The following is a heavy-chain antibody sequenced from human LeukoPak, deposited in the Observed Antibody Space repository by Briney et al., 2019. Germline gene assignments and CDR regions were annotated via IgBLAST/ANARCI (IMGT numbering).Heavy chain of an antibody. D-gene: IGHD3-10*01. CDR2: ICHTINT. J-gene: IGHJ4*02. CDR1: RESTNIFY. V-gene: IGHV4-59*01. Sequence: SETLSLTCTVFRESTNIFYLTWVREPASPELEGIGDICHTINTNYNPSPQPRLTMSAYTSKTQYSLTLGSMTAADTAVYYCARDGSGSSLDYWGQGTVVIVSS. CDR3: ARDGSGSSLDY.